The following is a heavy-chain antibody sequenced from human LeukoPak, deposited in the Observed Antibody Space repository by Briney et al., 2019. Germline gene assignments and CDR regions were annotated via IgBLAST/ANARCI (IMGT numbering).Heavy chain of an antibody. CDR1: GFTFSIYS. D-gene: IGHD6-6*01. J-gene: IGHJ6*03. V-gene: IGHV3-21*01. CDR3: ASPNPRIAARPYYYYYMDV. Sequence: PGGSLRLSCAASGFTFSIYSMNWLRQAPGKGLEWVSSISSSSSYIYYADSLKGRFTISRDNGKNSLYLQMNSLRAEDTAVYYSASPNPRIAARPYYYYYMDVWGKGTTVTVS. CDR2: ISSSSSYI.